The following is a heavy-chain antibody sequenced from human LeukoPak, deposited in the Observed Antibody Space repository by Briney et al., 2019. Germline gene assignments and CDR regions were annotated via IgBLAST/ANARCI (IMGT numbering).Heavy chain of an antibody. J-gene: IGHJ4*02. D-gene: IGHD3-22*01. CDR1: GYTFTGYY. CDR3: ARESWGNYDSSGYPDY. CDR2: INPNSGGT. V-gene: IGHV1-2*02. Sequence: ASVKVSCKASGYTFTGYYMHWVRQAPGQGLEWMGWINPNSGGTNYAQKFQGRVTMTRDTSISTAYMELSRLRSDDTAVYHCARESWGNYDSSGYPDYWGQGTLVTVSS.